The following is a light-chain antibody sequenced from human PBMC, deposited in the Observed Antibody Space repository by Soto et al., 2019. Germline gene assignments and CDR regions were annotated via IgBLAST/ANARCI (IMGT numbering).Light chain of an antibody. CDR2: GAS. Sequence: IRMTQSPSSLSASTGDRVTISCRASQGVTSHLAWYQQQPGKAPKLLIFGASTLQSGVPSRFSGSGSGTNFTLTISFLESEDCATYYCQQYYSFPVTLGGGTKVDIK. CDR3: QQYYSFPVT. J-gene: IGKJ4*01. CDR1: QGVTSH. V-gene: IGKV1-8*01.